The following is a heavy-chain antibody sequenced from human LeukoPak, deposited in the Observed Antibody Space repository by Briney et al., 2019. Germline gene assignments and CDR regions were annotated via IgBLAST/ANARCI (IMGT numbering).Heavy chain of an antibody. CDR2: ISGSGGTT. D-gene: IGHD3-10*02. CDR3: ARDLHYYVAMDV. CDR1: GFTFSGSA. V-gene: IGHV3-23*01. Sequence: PGGSLRLSCAASGFTFSGSAMSWVRQAPGKGLEWVTAISGSGGTTYYADSVKGRFTISRDNSKNTLYLQMNSLRAEDTAVYYCARDLHYYVAMDVWGQGTTVTVSS. J-gene: IGHJ6*02.